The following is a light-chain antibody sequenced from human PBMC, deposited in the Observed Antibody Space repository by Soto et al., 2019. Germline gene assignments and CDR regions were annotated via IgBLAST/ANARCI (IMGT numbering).Light chain of an antibody. CDR3: QSYDNSLSGYV. J-gene: IGLJ1*01. V-gene: IGLV1-40*01. CDR1: SSNIGAGYD. Sequence: QSVLTQPPSVSGAPGQRVTISCTGSSSNIGAGYDVHWYQQLPGTAPKPLIYGNSNRPSGVPDRFSGSKSGTSATLVITGLQAEDEADYCCQSYDNSLSGYVFGTGTKVTVL. CDR2: GNS.